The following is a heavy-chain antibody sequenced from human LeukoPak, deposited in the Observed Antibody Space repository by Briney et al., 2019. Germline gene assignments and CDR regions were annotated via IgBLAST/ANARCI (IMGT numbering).Heavy chain of an antibody. D-gene: IGHD1-1*01. CDR3: ARGEPSWNDYWYFDY. V-gene: IGHV1-69*04. CDR2: IIPILGIA. Sequence: SVKVSCKASGGTFSSYAISWVRQAPGQGLEWMGRIIPILGIANYAQKFQGRVTITADKSTSTAYMELSSLRSEDTAVYYWARGEPSWNDYWYFDYWGQGTLVTVSS. CDR1: GGTFSSYA. J-gene: IGHJ4*02.